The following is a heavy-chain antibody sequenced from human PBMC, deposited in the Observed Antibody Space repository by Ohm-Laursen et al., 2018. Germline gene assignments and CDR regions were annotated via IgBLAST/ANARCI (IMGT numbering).Heavy chain of an antibody. CDR3: VKDAGGTYDY. CDR1: GFTFNSDA. V-gene: IGHV3-7*01. CDR2: IKEDGSEK. Sequence: GSLRLSCAASGFTFNSDAMSWVRQAPGKGLEWVANIKEDGSEKNYVDSVKGRFTISRDNGKNSLYLQMNGLRAEDTAVYYCVKDAGGTYDYWGQGTLVTVSS. J-gene: IGHJ4*02.